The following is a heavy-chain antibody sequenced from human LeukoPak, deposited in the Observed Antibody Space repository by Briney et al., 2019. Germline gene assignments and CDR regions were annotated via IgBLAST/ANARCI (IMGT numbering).Heavy chain of an antibody. V-gene: IGHV1-69*02. J-gene: IGHJ6*02. Sequence: ASVKVSCKASGGTFSSYTISWVRQAPGQGLEWMGRIIPILGIANYAQKFQGRVTITADKSTSTAYMELSSLRSEDTAVYYCASSFLGYCSSTSCYTFDYYGMDVWGQGTTVTVSS. D-gene: IGHD2-2*02. CDR2: IIPILGIA. CDR3: ASSFLGYCSSTSCYTFDYYGMDV. CDR1: GGTFSSYT.